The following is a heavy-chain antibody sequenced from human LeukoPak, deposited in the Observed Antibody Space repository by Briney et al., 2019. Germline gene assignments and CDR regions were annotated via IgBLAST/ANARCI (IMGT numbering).Heavy chain of an antibody. D-gene: IGHD3-10*01. CDR3: ARDGAMVRGVIIPDY. CDR2: ISSSSSYI. J-gene: IGHJ4*02. Sequence: GGSLRLSCAASGFTFSSYSMNWVRQAPGKGLEWVSSISSSSSYIYYADSVKGRFTISRDNAKNSLYLQMNSLRAEDTAVYYCARDGAMVRGVIIPDYWGQGTLVTVSS. V-gene: IGHV3-21*01. CDR1: GFTFSSYS.